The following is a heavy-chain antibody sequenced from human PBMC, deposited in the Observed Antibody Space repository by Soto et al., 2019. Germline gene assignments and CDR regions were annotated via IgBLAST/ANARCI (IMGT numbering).Heavy chain of an antibody. CDR3: ARERAVACFDY. CDR2: MNPNSGNT. D-gene: IGHD6-19*01. V-gene: IGHV1-8*01. J-gene: IGHJ4*02. Sequence: VRQATGQGLEWMGWMNPNSGNTGYAQKFQGRVTMTRNTSISTAYMELSSLRSEDTAVYYCARERAVACFDYWGQGTLVTVSS.